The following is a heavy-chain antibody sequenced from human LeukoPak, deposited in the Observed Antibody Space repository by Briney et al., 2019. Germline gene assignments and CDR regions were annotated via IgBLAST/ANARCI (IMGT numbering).Heavy chain of an antibody. J-gene: IGHJ4*02. CDR1: GGSFSGYY. V-gene: IGHV4-34*01. CDR2: INHSGST. Sequence: SETLSLTCAVYGGSFSGYYWSWIRQPPGKGLEWIGQINHSGSTNYNPSLKSRVTISVHKSKNQFSLKLSSVTAADTAAYYCARGGGLPIDYWGQGTLVTVSS. D-gene: IGHD3-16*01. CDR3: ARGGGLPIDY.